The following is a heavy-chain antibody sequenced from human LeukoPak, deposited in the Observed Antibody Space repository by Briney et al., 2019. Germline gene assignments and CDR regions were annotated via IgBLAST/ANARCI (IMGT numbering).Heavy chain of an antibody. J-gene: IGHJ5*02. V-gene: IGHV1-24*01. CDR1: GYTLTELS. Sequence: ASVKVSCKVSGYTLTELSMHWVRQAPGKGLEWMGGFDPEDGETIYAQKFQGRVTMTTDTSTSTAYMELRSLRSDDTAVYYCARDLLRGGYCSSTSCYMSSAGWFDPWGQGTLVTVSS. CDR3: ARDLLRGGYCSSTSCYMSSAGWFDP. CDR2: FDPEDGET. D-gene: IGHD2-2*02.